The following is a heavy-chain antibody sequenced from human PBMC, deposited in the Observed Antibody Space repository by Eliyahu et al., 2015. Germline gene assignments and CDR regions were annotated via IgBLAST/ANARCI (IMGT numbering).Heavy chain of an antibody. V-gene: IGHV4-59*01. CDR1: GGPISTYY. CDR2: IYYTGST. Sequence: QVQLQESGPGLVKPSETLSLTCTVSGGPISTYYWNWIRQPPGKGLEWVGDIYYTGSTHSTPPLKSRVTISVDTSKNQFSLKLRSVTAADTAVYYCARDPCAGDCSLDAFDVWGQGTRVTVSS. CDR3: ARDPCAGDCSLDAFDV. J-gene: IGHJ3*01. D-gene: IGHD2-21*02.